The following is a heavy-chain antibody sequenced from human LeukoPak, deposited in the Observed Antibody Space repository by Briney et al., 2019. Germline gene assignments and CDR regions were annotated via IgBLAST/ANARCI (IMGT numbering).Heavy chain of an antibody. D-gene: IGHD3-10*01. CDR2: INHSGST. V-gene: IGHV4-34*01. Sequence: SETLSLTCAVYGGSFSGYYWSRIRQPPGKGLEWIREINHSGSTNYNPSLKSRVTISVDTSKNQFSLKLSSVTAADTAVYYCARVRYYGSGSYRGWFDPWGQGTLVTVSS. CDR3: ARVRYYGSGSYRGWFDP. J-gene: IGHJ5*02. CDR1: GGSFSGYY.